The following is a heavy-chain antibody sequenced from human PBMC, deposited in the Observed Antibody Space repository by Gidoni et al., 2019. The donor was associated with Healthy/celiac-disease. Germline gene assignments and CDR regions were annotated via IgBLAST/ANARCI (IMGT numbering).Heavy chain of an antibody. CDR1: GGSISSYY. V-gene: IGHV4-59*01. J-gene: IGHJ3*02. D-gene: IGHD7-27*01. CDR2: TYYSGST. CDR3: ARDQLGMGGDAFDI. Sequence: QVHLQESGPGLVKPSETLSLTCTVSGGSISSYYWSWIRQPPGKGLEWIGYTYYSGSTNYNPSLKSRVTISVDTSKNQFSLKLSSVTAADTAVYDCARDQLGMGGDAFDIWGQGTMVTVSS.